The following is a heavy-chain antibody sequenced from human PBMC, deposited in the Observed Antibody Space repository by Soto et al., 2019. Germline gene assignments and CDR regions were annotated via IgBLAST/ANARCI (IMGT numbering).Heavy chain of an antibody. V-gene: IGHV3-74*01. CDR1: GFTFSSYP. Sequence: PGGSLRLSCATSGFTFSSYPIHWVRQAPGKGPVWVSRITEDGSGTTYADSVMGRFTVTRDNAKNTMYLQMSGLGAEDTAVYHCVRGTNGWRGMDYWGQGTLVTVSS. D-gene: IGHD2-8*01. CDR2: ITEDGSGT. CDR3: VRGTNGWRGMDY. J-gene: IGHJ4*02.